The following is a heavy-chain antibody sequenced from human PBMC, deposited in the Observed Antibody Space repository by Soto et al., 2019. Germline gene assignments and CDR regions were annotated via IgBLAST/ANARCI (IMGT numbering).Heavy chain of an antibody. CDR1: GGSISSSSYY. J-gene: IGHJ6*02. D-gene: IGHD3-3*01. Sequence: SETLSLTCTVSGGSISSSSYYWGWIRQPPGKGLEWIGSIYYSGSTYYNPSLKSRVTISVDTSKNQFSLKLSSVTAADTAVYYCAGSITIFGVVIISYGMDVWDQGTTVTVSS. CDR3: AGSITIFGVVIISYGMDV. CDR2: IYYSGST. V-gene: IGHV4-39*01.